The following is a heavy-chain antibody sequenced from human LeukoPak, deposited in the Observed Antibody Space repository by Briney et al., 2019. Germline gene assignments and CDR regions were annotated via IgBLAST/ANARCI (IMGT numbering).Heavy chain of an antibody. Sequence: GGSLRLSCAPSGFIFGNYAMHWVRQAPGKGLEWVAVISYAGSNEHYADSVKGRFTISRDNAKNSLYLQMNSLRAEDTAVYYCARTTVTAGRTNWFDPWGQGTLVIVSS. CDR2: ISYAGSNE. CDR3: ARTTVTAGRTNWFDP. D-gene: IGHD4-17*01. J-gene: IGHJ5*02. CDR1: GFIFGNYA. V-gene: IGHV3-30*04.